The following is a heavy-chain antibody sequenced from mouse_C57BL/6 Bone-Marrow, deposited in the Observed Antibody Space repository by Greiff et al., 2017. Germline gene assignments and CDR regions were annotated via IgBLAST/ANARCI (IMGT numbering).Heavy chain of an antibody. V-gene: IGHV1-39*01. CDR1: GYSFTDYN. CDR3: ARGYDYGNAMDY. Sequence: LQESGPELVKPGASVKISCKASGYSFTDYNMNWVKQSNGQSLEWIGGINPNYGTTSYNQKFKGKATLTADQSSSTAYMQLNSLTSEDSAVYYCARGYDYGNAMDYWGQGTSVTVSS. D-gene: IGHD2-4*01. CDR2: INPNYGTT. J-gene: IGHJ4*01.